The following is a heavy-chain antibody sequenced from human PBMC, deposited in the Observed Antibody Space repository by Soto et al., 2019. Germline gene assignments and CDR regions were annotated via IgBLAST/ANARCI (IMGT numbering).Heavy chain of an antibody. D-gene: IGHD5-12*01. Sequence: QVQLVQSGAEVRQPASSVKVSCKTSGATFSSYAITWVRQATGQGLEWMGGIVPTVDTSTYAQKFRGRVTITADKLTNTVYMELSSLRSDDTAVYYCVRVVAIPGYPDNWGQGTLVTVSS. V-gene: IGHV1-69*14. CDR3: VRVVAIPGYPDN. CDR1: GATFSSYA. CDR2: IVPTVDTS. J-gene: IGHJ4*02.